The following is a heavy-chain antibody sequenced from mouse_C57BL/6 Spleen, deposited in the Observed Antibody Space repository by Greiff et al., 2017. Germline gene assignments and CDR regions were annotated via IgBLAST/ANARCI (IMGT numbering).Heavy chain of an antibody. CDR3: ARGWVPYYFDY. V-gene: IGHV5-9*01. CDR2: ISGGGGNT. Sequence: EVQLVESGGGLVKPGGSLKLSCAASGFTFSSYTMSWVRQTPEKRLEWVATISGGGGNTYYPASVKGRFTISRANATNTLYLQMSSLRSEDTALNYCARGWVPYYFDYWGQGTTLTVSS. J-gene: IGHJ2*01. CDR1: GFTFSSYT.